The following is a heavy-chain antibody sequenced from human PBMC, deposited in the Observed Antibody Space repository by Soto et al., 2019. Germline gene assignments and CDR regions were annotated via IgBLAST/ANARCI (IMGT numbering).Heavy chain of an antibody. Sequence: RXSLKVSCKASAGTFSSYAISWVRQAPGQGLEWMGGIIPIFGTANYAQKFQGRVTITADESTSTAYMELSSLRSEDTAVYYCARARGYCSGGSCYHHKIEYFQHWGQGTLVTVS. CDR3: ARARGYCSGGSCYHHKIEYFQH. CDR2: IIPIFGTA. D-gene: IGHD2-15*01. CDR1: AGTFSSYA. J-gene: IGHJ1*01. V-gene: IGHV1-69*13.